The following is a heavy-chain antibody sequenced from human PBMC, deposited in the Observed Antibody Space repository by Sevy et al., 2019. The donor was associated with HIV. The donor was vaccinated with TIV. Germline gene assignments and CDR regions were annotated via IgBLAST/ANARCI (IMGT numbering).Heavy chain of an antibody. CDR2: ISGSGDST. Sequence: GGSLRLSCAASGFTFSNYAMSWVRQAPGKGLEWVSDISGSGDSTYYADSVKGRFTISRDNSKNTLYLQMSSLRADDRAVYYCAKLYYDFWSCYYPHTFDFWGQGTMVTVSS. CDR3: AKLYYDFWSCYYPHTFDF. J-gene: IGHJ3*01. D-gene: IGHD3-3*01. V-gene: IGHV3-23*01. CDR1: GFTFSNYA.